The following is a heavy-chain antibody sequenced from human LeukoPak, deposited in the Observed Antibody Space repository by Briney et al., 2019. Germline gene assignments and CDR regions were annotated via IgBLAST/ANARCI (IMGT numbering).Heavy chain of an antibody. Sequence: PSETLSLTCSVSGGSISSSSYYWGWSRQPPEKGLEWIGSIYYSGSTYYNPSLKSRFTITVERSKNQFSLKLSSVTAADTAVYYCARSGLRYFDWLPGSGYYFDYWGQGTLVTVSS. CDR2: IYYSGST. V-gene: IGHV4-39*07. D-gene: IGHD3-9*01. CDR3: ARSGLRYFDWLPGSGYYFDY. CDR1: GGSISSSSYY. J-gene: IGHJ4*02.